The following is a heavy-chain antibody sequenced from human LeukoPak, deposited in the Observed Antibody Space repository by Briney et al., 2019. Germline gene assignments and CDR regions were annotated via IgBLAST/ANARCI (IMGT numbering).Heavy chain of an antibody. D-gene: IGHD4-23*01. CDR1: GGSFSSYY. J-gene: IGHJ4*02. V-gene: IGHV4-34*01. CDR3: AGLRSTVAWASFDY. Sequence: SSETLSLTCGVSGGSFSSYYWSWIRQPPGKGLEWIGEINHSGSTNYNPSLKSRVTISVDTSKNQFSLKLTSVTAADTAVYYCAGLRSTVAWASFDYWGQGILVTVSS. CDR2: INHSGST.